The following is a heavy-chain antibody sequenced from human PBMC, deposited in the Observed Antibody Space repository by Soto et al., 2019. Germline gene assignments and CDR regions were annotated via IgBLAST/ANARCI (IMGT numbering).Heavy chain of an antibody. D-gene: IGHD5-12*01. CDR2: IIPIFGTA. Sequence: ASVKVSCKASGGTFSSYAISWGRQAPGQGLEWMGGIIPIFGTANYAQKFQGRVTITADESTSTAYMELSSLRSEDTAVYYCASGLATIAHYYYYYGMDVWGQGTTVSVSS. V-gene: IGHV1-69*13. CDR3: ASGLATIAHYYYYYGMDV. CDR1: GGTFSSYA. J-gene: IGHJ6*02.